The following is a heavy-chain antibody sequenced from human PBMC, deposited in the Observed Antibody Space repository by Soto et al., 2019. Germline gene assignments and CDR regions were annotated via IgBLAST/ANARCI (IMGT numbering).Heavy chain of an antibody. Sequence: QVQLVQSGAEVKQPGASVKVSCTASGYTFSNYGITWVRQAPGQGLEWMGWISTYNGNPNYAKKVQGRGTITIETSTSTAYMALRSLSSDDTAMYYCAACTGPRCHRGREWFDPWGQGTLVTVSA. CDR3: AACTGPRCHRGREWFDP. V-gene: IGHV1-18*04. CDR1: GYTFSNYG. D-gene: IGHD2-8*02. J-gene: IGHJ5*02. CDR2: ISTYNGNP.